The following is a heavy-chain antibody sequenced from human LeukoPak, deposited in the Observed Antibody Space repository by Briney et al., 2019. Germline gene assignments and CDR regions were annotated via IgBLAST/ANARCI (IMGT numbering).Heavy chain of an antibody. CDR3: ARGCYYERSGYCPFDY. Sequence: RGGSLRLSCAASGFIVSNNYMNWVRQAPGKGLEWVSIIYSGGGTYYADSVKGRFTISRDNSKNTLYLQMNSLRADDTAVYYCARGCYYERSGYCPFDYWGLRTLVTVSS. D-gene: IGHD3-22*01. CDR1: GFIVSNNY. V-gene: IGHV3-53*01. CDR2: IYSGGGT. J-gene: IGHJ4*02.